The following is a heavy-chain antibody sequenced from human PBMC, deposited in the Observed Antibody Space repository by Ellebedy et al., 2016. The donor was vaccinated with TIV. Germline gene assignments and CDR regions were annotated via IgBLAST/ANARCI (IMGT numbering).Heavy chain of an antibody. CDR2: ICYRVNT. D-gene: IGHD3-10*02. J-gene: IGHJ5*02. V-gene: IGHV4-39*01. CDR3: ASLDVAVANWFNP. CDR1: GASIDSGRYC. Sequence: MPSETLSLTCNVSGASIDSGRYCWAWIRQSPGKELEWIGNICYRVNTYYNPSLKSRVIISADTSKNLFSLRLSSVTATDTAVYYYASLDVAVANWFNPWGHGTLVTVSS.